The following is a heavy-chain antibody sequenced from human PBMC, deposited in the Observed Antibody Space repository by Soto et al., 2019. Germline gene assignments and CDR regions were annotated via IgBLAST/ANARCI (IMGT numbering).Heavy chain of an antibody. J-gene: IGHJ5*02. CDR3: ARLSSTCWFDP. CDR1: GGSISSSSYY. CDR2: IYYSGST. V-gene: IGHV4-39*01. Sequence: SETLSLTCTVSGGSISSSSYYWGWIRQPPGKGLEWIGSIYYSGSTYYNPSLKSRVTISVDTSKNQFSLKLSSVTAADTAVYYCARLSSTCWFDPWGQGTLVTVSA.